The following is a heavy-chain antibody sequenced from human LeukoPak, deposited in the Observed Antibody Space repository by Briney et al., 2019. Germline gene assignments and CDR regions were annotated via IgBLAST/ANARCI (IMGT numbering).Heavy chain of an antibody. D-gene: IGHD6-13*01. Sequence: SQTLSLTCTVSGGSISSGDYYWSWIRQPPGKGLEWIGYIYYSGSTYYNPSLKSRVTISVDTSKNQFSLKLSSVTAADTAVHYCARAIAAAGTSFDYRGQGTLVTVSS. CDR2: IYYSGST. CDR3: ARAIAAAGTSFDY. J-gene: IGHJ4*02. V-gene: IGHV4-30-4*08. CDR1: GGSISSGDYY.